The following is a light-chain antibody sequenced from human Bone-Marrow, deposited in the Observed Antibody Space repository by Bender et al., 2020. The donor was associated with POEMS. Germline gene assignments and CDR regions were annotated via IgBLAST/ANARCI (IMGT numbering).Light chain of an antibody. V-gene: IGLV6-57*01. CDR3: QSLDFSNHRV. Sequence: NFMLTQPHSVSESPGKTVTISCTRSSGSIASNYVQWYQQRPGSSPTTVIYENYDSPSGVPDRFSGSIDISSNSASLTISGLKTEDEADYYCQSLDFSNHRVFGGGTKLTVL. CDR1: SGSIASNY. J-gene: IGLJ3*02. CDR2: ENY.